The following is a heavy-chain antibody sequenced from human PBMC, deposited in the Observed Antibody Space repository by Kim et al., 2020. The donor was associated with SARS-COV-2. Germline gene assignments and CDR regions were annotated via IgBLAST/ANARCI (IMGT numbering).Heavy chain of an antibody. D-gene: IGHD3-16*02. CDR1: GGSISSSSYY. J-gene: IGHJ6*02. Sequence: SETLSLTCTVSGGSISSSSYYWGWIRQPPGKGLVWIGGIYYSGSTYYNPSLKSRVTISVDTSKNQFSLKLSSVTAAATAVDYCAKHSQIVPIDGWGQGTT. CDR3: AKHSQIVPIDG. CDR2: IYYSGST. V-gene: IGHV4-39*01.